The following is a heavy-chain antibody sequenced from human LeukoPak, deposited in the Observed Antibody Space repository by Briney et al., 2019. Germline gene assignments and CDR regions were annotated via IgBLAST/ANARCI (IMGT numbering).Heavy chain of an antibody. CDR1: SDSISTSTYY. D-gene: IGHD1-26*01. CDR2: IYPSGHT. Sequence: SETLSLTCTVSSDSISTSTYYWGWIRQPPGKGLEWVGSIYPSGHTCYSPPLQNRVTISVDTSKNQFSLKLSSVTAADTAIYYCARHRSPGVGATEYWGQGTLVTVSS. CDR3: ARHRSPGVGATEY. J-gene: IGHJ4*02. V-gene: IGHV4-39*01.